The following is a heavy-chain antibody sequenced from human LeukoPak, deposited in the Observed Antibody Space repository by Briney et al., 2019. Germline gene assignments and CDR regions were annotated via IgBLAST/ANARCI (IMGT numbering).Heavy chain of an antibody. Sequence: GGSLRLSCLTSGFTLSTNAMSWVRQAPGKGLEWISGISGSGASTYYADSVKGRFTISRDDSRNTLYLQMDSLRGEDTAVYYCAKDFRIGYSAHFDYWGQGALVTVSS. CDR1: GFTLSTNA. CDR2: ISGSGAST. D-gene: IGHD2-21*01. J-gene: IGHJ4*02. V-gene: IGHV3-23*01. CDR3: AKDFRIGYSAHFDY.